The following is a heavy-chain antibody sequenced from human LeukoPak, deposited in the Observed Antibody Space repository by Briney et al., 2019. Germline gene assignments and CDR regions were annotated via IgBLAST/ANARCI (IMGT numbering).Heavy chain of an antibody. CDR1: GFTFSNAL. J-gene: IGHJ4*02. CDR2: IKSKTDGGTT. D-gene: IGHD3-22*01. V-gene: IGHV3-15*01. Sequence: GAPRLSCAASGFTFSNALISWVRQAPGEGVEWVGRIKSKTDGGTTDYAAPVKGRFTISRDDSKNTLYLQMNSLKTEDTAVYYCTTDPEWAAQITMIVVVYFDYWGQGTLVTVSS. CDR3: TTDPEWAAQITMIVVVYFDY.